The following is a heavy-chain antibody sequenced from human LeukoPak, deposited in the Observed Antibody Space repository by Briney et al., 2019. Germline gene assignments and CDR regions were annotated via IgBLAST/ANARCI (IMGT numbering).Heavy chain of an antibody. D-gene: IGHD6-13*01. CDR3: ARDGRYSSSWYYGYYYCMDV. CDR1: GGSISTYY. CDR2: IYHSGST. V-gene: IGHV4-38-2*02. J-gene: IGHJ6*03. Sequence: SETLSLTCTVSGGSISTYYWGWIRQPPGKGLEWIGSIYHSGSTYYNPSLKSRVTISGDTSKNQFSLKLSSVTAADTAVYYCARDGRYSSSWYYGYYYCMDVWGKGTTVTVSS.